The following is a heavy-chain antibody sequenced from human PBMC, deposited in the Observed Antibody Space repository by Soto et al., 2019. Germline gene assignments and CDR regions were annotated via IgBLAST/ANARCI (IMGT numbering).Heavy chain of an antibody. CDR3: AKVRGDYAWYFDL. D-gene: IGHD4-17*01. CDR1: GFTFSSYA. Sequence: PGGSLRLSCAASGFTFSSYAMSWVRQAPGKGLEWVSGISGSGDSTSYADSVKGRFTISRDNSKNTLYLQMNSLRAEDTAVYYCAKVRGDYAWYFDLWGRGTLVTVSS. V-gene: IGHV3-23*01. J-gene: IGHJ2*01. CDR2: ISGSGDST.